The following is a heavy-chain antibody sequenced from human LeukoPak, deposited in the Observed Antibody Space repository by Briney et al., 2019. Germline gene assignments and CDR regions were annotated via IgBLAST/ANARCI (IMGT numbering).Heavy chain of an antibody. V-gene: IGHV4-31*03. CDR1: GGSISSGGYY. CDR2: IYYSGST. Sequence: SETLSLTCTVSGGSISSGGYYWSWLRQHPGKGLEWIGYIYYSGSTYYNPSLKSRVTISVDTSKNQFSLKLSSVTAADTAVYYCAREVADYDSSGYYSSGDWFDPWGQGTLVTVSS. D-gene: IGHD3-22*01. J-gene: IGHJ5*02. CDR3: AREVADYDSSGYYSSGDWFDP.